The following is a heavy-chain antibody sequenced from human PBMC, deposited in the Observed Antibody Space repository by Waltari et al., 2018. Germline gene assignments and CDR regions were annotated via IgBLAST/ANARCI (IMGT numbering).Heavy chain of an antibody. CDR3: AAGWPFNY. J-gene: IGHJ4*02. CDR2: SKSKTDGGTT. V-gene: IGHV3-15*07. Sequence: VQLVESGGGLVKPGGSLRLSCAASGFIFNSAWLTWVRQVPGKGLEWVGRSKSKTDGGTTDYAAPVKGRITSSREDSKNTVFRQMDSLKTEDTAGYYCAAGWPFNYWGRGTLVTVSS. D-gene: IGHD2-15*01. CDR1: GFIFNSAW.